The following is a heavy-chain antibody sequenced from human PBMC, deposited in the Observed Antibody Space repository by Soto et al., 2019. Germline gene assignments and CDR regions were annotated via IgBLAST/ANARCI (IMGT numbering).Heavy chain of an antibody. CDR3: ARGRYGDY. V-gene: IGHV1-18*01. CDR1: GYTFTSYG. Sequence: QVHLVQSGAEVKKPGASVKVSCKASGYTFTSYGITWVRQAPGQGLEWMGWISAHNGNTDYAQKLQCRVIVTRVTSTRTAYMELRSLISDDTAVYYCARGRYGDYWGQGALVTVSS. D-gene: IGHD1-1*01. CDR2: ISAHNGNT. J-gene: IGHJ4*02.